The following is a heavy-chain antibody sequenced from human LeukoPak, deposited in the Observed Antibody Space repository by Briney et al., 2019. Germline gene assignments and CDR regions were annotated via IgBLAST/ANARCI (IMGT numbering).Heavy chain of an antibody. CDR3: ARTMNYDILTGYQYFDL. D-gene: IGHD3-9*01. Sequence: KSSETLSLTCTVSGGSISSYYWSWIRQPPGKGLEWIGYIYYSGSTNYNPSLKSRVTISVETSKNQFSLKLSSVTAADTAVYYCARTMNYDILTGYQYFDLWGRGTLVTVSS. J-gene: IGHJ2*01. V-gene: IGHV4-59*08. CDR2: IYYSGST. CDR1: GGSISSYY.